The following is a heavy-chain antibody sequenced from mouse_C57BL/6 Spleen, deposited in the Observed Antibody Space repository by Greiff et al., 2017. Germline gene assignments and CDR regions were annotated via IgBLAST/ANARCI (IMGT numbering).Heavy chain of an antibody. CDR1: GFTFTDYY. D-gene: IGHD4-1*01. V-gene: IGHV7-3*01. CDR2: IRNKANGYTT. J-gene: IGHJ3*01. Sequence: EVKLMESGGGLVQPGGSLSLSCAASGFTFTDYYMSWVRQPPGKALEWLGFIRNKANGYTTEYSASVKGRFTISRDNSQSILYLQMNALRAEDSATYYCARGSPGTTYWGQGTLVTVSA. CDR3: ARGSPGTTY.